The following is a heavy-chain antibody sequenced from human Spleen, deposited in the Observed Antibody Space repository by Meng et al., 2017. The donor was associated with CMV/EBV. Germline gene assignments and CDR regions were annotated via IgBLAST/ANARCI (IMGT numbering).Heavy chain of an antibody. CDR1: GFTFSSYW. V-gene: IGHV3-7*01. Sequence: GESLKISCAASGFTFSSYWMSWVRQAPGKGLEWVANIKQDGSEKYYVDSVKGRFTISRDNAKNSLYLQMNSLRAEDTAVYYCARVRYCSSTSCYYYGMDVWGQGTTVTVSS. CDR3: ARVRYCSSTSCYYYGMDV. D-gene: IGHD2-2*01. J-gene: IGHJ6*02. CDR2: IKQDGSEK.